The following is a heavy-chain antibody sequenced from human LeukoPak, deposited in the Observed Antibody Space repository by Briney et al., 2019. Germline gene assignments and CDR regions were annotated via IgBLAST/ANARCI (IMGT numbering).Heavy chain of an antibody. CDR2: IYYSGST. CDR1: GASISSTTYY. J-gene: IGHJ4*02. CDR3: ARDNRINYYDSSGYFDVRGNVDY. D-gene: IGHD3-22*01. V-gene: IGHV4-39*07. Sequence: SETLSLTCTVSGASISSTTYYWGWIRQPPRKGLEWIASIYYSGSTYYNPSLKSRVTISVDTSKNQFSLKLSSVTAADTAVYYCARDNRINYYDSSGYFDVRGNVDYWGQGTLVTVSS.